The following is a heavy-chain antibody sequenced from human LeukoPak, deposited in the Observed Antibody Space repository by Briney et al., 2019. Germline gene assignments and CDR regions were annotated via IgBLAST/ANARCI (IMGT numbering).Heavy chain of an antibody. D-gene: IGHD5-24*01. CDR3: ATVEMATSGGGYYFDY. V-gene: IGHV4-39*01. CDR2: IYYSGSS. J-gene: IGHJ4*02. Sequence: SETLSLTCSVSGGSISSSSSYWGWIRQPPGKGLEWIGSIYYSGSSFDNPALKSRVTISVDTSKNQFSLKLSSVTAADTAVYYCATVEMATSGGGYYFDYWGQGTLVTVSS. CDR1: GGSISSSSSY.